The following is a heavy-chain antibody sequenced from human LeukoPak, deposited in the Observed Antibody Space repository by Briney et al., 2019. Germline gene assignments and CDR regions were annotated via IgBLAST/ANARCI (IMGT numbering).Heavy chain of an antibody. V-gene: IGHV3-23*01. Sequence: PGGSLRLSCAASGFTFSSYSMSWVRQAPGKGLEWVSAIIGGGGTTYYADSVKGRFTISRDNSKNTLFLQMSSLRAEDTAVYYCAKDLSPSPDWGQGTLVTVSS. CDR2: IIGGGGTT. CDR1: GFTFSSYS. CDR3: AKDLSPSPD. J-gene: IGHJ4*02.